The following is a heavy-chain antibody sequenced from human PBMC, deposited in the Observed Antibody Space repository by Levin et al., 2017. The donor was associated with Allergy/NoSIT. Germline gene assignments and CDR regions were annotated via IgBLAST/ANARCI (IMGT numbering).Heavy chain of an antibody. D-gene: IGHD1-14*01. CDR3: VTDSMYTGGVNILDY. J-gene: IGHJ4*02. CDR1: GYNFVTLG. V-gene: IGHV1-18*01. Sequence: GASVKVSCKTSGYNFVTLGISWVRQAPGQSLEWVGWISPYNGERKFAQKVQGRLSVTTDTSTTTAYMELRSLRVDDTAVYYCVTDSMYTGGVNILDYWGQGTLVLVSS. CDR2: ISPYNGER.